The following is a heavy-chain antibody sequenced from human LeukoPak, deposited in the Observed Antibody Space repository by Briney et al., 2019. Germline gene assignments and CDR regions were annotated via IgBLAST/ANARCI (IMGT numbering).Heavy chain of an antibody. Sequence: ASVKVSCKASGYTFTGYYMHWLRQAPGQGLEWMGWINPNSGGTNYAQKFQGRVTMTRDTSISTAYMELSRLRSDDTAVYYCARELRLPYYYYGMDVWGQGTTVTVSS. D-gene: IGHD3-16*01. CDR3: ARELRLPYYYYGMDV. CDR1: GYTFTGYY. CDR2: INPNSGGT. V-gene: IGHV1-2*02. J-gene: IGHJ6*02.